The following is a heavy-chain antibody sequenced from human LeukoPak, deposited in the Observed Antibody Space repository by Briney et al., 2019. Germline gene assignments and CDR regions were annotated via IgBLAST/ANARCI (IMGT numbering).Heavy chain of an antibody. D-gene: IGHD2-15*01. CDR1: GFTFSSYG. J-gene: IGHJ4*02. CDR3: AKDYCSGGSCYSEDY. V-gene: IGHV3-30*18. CDR2: ISYDGSNK. Sequence: PGRSLRLSCAASGFTFSSYGVHWVCQAPGKGLEWVAVISYDGSNKYYADSVKGRFTISRDNSKNTLYLQMNSLRAEDTAVYYCAKDYCSGGSCYSEDYWGQGGLVTVSS.